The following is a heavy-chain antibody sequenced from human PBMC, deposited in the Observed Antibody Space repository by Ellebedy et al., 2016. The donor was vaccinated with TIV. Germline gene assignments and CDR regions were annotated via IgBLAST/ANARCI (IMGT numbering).Heavy chain of an antibody. CDR2: IWKDSSIT. CDR1: GFTFDAYA. J-gene: IGHJ4*02. V-gene: IGHV3-43D*03. D-gene: IGHD2-15*01. Sequence: GESLKISCAASGFTFDAYAMHWVRQAPGKGLEWVSLIWKDSSITHYADSVKGRFTISRDNSKKSLFLQMNSLRVEDTAVYFCVREVAAFDYWGQGALVTVSS. CDR3: VREVAAFDY.